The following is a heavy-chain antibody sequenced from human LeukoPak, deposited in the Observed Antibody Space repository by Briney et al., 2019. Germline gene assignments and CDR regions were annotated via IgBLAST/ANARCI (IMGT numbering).Heavy chain of an antibody. CDR2: IIPIFGTA. J-gene: IGHJ3*02. CDR1: GGTFSSYA. V-gene: IGHV1-69*05. Sequence: GASVKVSCKASGGTFSSYAISWVRQAPGQGLEWMGGIIPIFGTANYAQKFQGRVTITTDESTSTAYMELSSLRSEDTAVYYCAIERATIDAFDIWGQGTMVTVSS. CDR3: AIERATIDAFDI.